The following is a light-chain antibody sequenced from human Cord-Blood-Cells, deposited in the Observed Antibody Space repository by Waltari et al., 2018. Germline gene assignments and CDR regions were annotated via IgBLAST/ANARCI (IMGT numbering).Light chain of an antibody. CDR3: NSRDSSGNPV. CDR1: SLRSSY. J-gene: IGLJ2*01. V-gene: IGLV3-19*01. CDR2: GKN. Sequence: SSELTQDPAVSVALGKTVRITCQGDSLRSSYASWYQQKPGKAPVLVIYGKNNRPSGIPDRFSCSSSGNTASVTITGAQAEDDADYYCNSRDSSGNPVFGGGTKLTVL.